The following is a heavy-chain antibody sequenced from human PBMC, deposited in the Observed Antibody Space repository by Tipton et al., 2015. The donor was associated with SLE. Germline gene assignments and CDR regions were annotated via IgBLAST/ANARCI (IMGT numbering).Heavy chain of an antibody. J-gene: IGHJ4*02. CDR3: AREPTYSRDWYWGFDY. D-gene: IGHD6-19*01. V-gene: IGHV4-61*01. CDR2: INYSGST. CDR1: GYSISSSYY. Sequence: TLSLTCTVSGYSISSSYYWSWIRQPPGKGLEWIGYINYSGSTNYNPSLKSRVTISVDTSKNQFSLKLNSVTAADTAVYYWAREPTYSRDWYWGFDYWGQGTLVTVSS.